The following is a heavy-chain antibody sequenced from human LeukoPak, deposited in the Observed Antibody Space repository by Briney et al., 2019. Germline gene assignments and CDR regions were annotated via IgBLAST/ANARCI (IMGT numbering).Heavy chain of an antibody. D-gene: IGHD3-9*01. CDR2: IIPILGIA. CDR3: ASVLTENWFDP. J-gene: IGHJ5*02. Sequence: EASVKVSCKASGGTFSSYAISWVRQAPGQGLEWMGRIIPILGIANYAQKFQGRVTITADKSTSTAYMELSSLRSEDTAVYYCASVLTENWFDPWGQGTLVTVSS. V-gene: IGHV1-69*04. CDR1: GGTFSSYA.